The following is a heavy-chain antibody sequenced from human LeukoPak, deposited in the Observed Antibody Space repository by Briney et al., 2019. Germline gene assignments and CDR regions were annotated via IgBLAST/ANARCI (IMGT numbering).Heavy chain of an antibody. CDR3: VQVGSNYYLN. V-gene: IGHV3-64D*06. J-gene: IGHJ4*02. Sequence: GGSLRLSCSASGFIFSDHPMHWLRQTRGKGLEYVSAISKNGDDTYYADSVKGRFTISRDNSKNTLYLQMSSLRTEDAAVFYCVQVGSNYYLNWGQGTLVIVSS. CDR1: GFIFSDHP. CDR2: ISKNGDDT. D-gene: IGHD4-11*01.